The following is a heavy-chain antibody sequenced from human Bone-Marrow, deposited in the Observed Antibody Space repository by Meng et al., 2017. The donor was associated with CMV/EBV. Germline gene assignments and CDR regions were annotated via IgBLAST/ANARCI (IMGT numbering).Heavy chain of an antibody. CDR3: AKEGGLVVVPAAIPRHNWFDP. V-gene: IGHV3-30*02. CDR2: IRYDGSNK. J-gene: IGHJ5*02. Sequence: WARQARGKRLGWDAFIRYDGSNKYYEDSVKVRFTISRDNYKNTLYLQMNSLRAEDTAVYYFAKEGGLVVVPAAIPRHNWFDPWGQGTLVTVSS. D-gene: IGHD2-2*02.